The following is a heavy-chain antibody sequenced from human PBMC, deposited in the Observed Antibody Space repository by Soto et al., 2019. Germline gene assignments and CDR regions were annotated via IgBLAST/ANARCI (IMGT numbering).Heavy chain of an antibody. CDR1: GGTFSTYA. D-gene: IGHD5-12*01. V-gene: IGHV1-69*12. CDR3: ASGIQPWLRRINNGYSG. J-gene: IGHJ4*02. CDR2: IIPMFGTA. Sequence: QVQLVQSGAEVKKPESSVKVSCKAPGGTFSTYAISWVRQAPGQGLEWMGGIIPMFGTANYAQRFQDRVTMPADDSTNIVYMELSSLGSEDTAVYFFASGIQPWLRRINNGYSGWGQGTLVTVSS.